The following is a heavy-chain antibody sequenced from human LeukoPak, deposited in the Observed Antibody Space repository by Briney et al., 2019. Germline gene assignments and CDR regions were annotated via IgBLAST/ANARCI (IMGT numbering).Heavy chain of an antibody. CDR3: ARASYSYDINGWVPFDY. V-gene: IGHV4-39*01. D-gene: IGHD3-22*01. Sequence: SETLSLTCTVSGGSISSSSYYWGWIRQPPGKGLEWIGSIYYSGDTYSTPSLKSRVAVSLDTSNNQFSLSLSSVTAADTAVYYCARASYSYDINGWVPFDYWGQGTLVTVSS. J-gene: IGHJ4*02. CDR1: GGSISSSSYY. CDR2: IYYSGDT.